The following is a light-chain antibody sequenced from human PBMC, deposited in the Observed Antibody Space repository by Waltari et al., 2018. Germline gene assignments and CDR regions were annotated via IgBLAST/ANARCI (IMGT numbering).Light chain of an antibody. V-gene: IGKV1-39*01. Sequence: DIQMTQSPSSLSASVGDIVTITCRASQSISSYLNWYQQKPGKAPKLLIYAASSLQSGVPSRFSGSGSGTDFTLTISSLQPEDFATYYCQQSYSTPTFGQGTKVEIK. CDR3: QQSYSTPT. J-gene: IGKJ1*01. CDR1: QSISSY. CDR2: AAS.